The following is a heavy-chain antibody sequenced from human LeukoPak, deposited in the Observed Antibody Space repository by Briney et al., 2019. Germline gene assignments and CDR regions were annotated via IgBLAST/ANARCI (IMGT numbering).Heavy chain of an antibody. CDR2: IYTSGST. CDR3: WTSAAAGIEAFDI. J-gene: IGHJ3*02. V-gene: IGHV4-4*07. D-gene: IGHD6-13*01. CDR1: GGSISSYY. Sequence: PSETLSLTCTVSGGSISSYYWSWIRQPAGKGLEWIGRIYTSGSTNYNPSLKSRVTMSVDTSKNQFSLKLSSVTAADTAVYYCWTSAAAGIEAFDIWGQGTMVTVSS.